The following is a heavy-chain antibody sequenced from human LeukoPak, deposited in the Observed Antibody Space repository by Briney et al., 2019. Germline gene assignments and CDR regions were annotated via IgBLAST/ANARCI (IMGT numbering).Heavy chain of an antibody. CDR1: GVTFNGYA. CDR2: ISGSGGSA. J-gene: IGHJ6*02. CDR3: AKGLKPDYYYGMDV. V-gene: IGHV3-23*01. Sequence: GGALRLSVAFSGVTFNGYAMTWGPQAPGSGLEGLSVISGSGGSAYYADSVKGRFTISRDNSKNTLYLQMNSLRAEDTAVYYCAKGLKPDYYYGMDVWGQGTTVTVSS. D-gene: IGHD2-8*01.